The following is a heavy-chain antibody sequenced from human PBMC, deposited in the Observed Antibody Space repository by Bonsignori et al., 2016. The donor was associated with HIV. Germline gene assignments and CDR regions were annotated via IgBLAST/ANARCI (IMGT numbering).Heavy chain of an antibody. Sequence: ESLKISCAVYGGSFSGYYWSWIRQPPGKGLEWIGEINHSGSTNYNPSLKSRVTISVDTSKNQFSLKLSSVTAADTAVYYCASSTQIDYGDYLDYWGQGTLVTVSS. J-gene: IGHJ4*02. D-gene: IGHD4-17*01. CDR3: ASSTQIDYGDYLDY. V-gene: IGHV4-34*01. CDR2: INHSGST. CDR1: GGSFSGYY.